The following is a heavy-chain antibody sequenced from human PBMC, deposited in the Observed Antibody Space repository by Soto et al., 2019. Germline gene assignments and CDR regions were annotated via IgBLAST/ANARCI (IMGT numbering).Heavy chain of an antibody. J-gene: IGHJ4*02. CDR3: ERITSQFYFAY. CDR1: GFTFSDYY. CDR2: ISSGSSYT. V-gene: IGHV3-11*05. Sequence: QVQLVESGGGLVKPGGSLRLSCAASGFTFSDYYMSWIRQAPGKALEWVSYISSGSSYTNYADSVKGRFTSSRDNAKNSLYLQMNSLRAEDTAVYYCERITSQFYFAYWGQGTLVTVSS.